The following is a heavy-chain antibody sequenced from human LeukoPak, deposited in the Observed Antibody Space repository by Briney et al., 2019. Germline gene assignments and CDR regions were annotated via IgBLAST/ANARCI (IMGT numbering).Heavy chain of an antibody. J-gene: IGHJ4*02. CDR2: IYTGGST. V-gene: IGHV3-53*01. D-gene: IGHD6-25*01. CDR1: GFTVSSNY. CDR3: ARASGLRGNYFDY. Sequence: AGGSLRLSCAASGFTVSSNYMSWVRQAPGKGLEWVSVIYTGGSTYYADSVKGRFTISRDNSKNTLYLQMNSLRAEDTAVYYCARASGLRGNYFDYWGQGTLVTVSS.